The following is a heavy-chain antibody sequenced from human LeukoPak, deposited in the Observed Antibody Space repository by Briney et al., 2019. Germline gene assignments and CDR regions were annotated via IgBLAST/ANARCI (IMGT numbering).Heavy chain of an antibody. CDR2: IQYDRRNK. D-gene: IGHD2-21*01. CDR1: GLTFSNYG. Sequence: GGSLRLSCAASGLTFSNYGMHWVRQAPGKGLEWVAFIQYDRRNKYYADSVKGRFTISRDNSENTLYLQMNSLRPEDTALYYCANSPILLQFPPPFDSWGQGTLVTVSP. J-gene: IGHJ4*02. CDR3: ANSPILLQFPPPFDS. V-gene: IGHV3-30*02.